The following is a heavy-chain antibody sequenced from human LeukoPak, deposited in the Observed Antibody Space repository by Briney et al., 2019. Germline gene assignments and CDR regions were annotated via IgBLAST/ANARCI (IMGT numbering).Heavy chain of an antibody. Sequence: SETLSLTCTVSGGSISSGGYSWSWIRQHPGKGLEWIGYIYYSGSTYYNPSLKSRVTISVDTSKNQFSLKLSSVTAADTAVYYCARGISLGYCSSTSCYENWFDPWGQGTLVTVSS. CDR1: GGSISSGGYS. V-gene: IGHV4-31*03. CDR3: ARGISLGYCSSTSCYENWFDP. CDR2: IYYSGST. J-gene: IGHJ5*02. D-gene: IGHD2-2*01.